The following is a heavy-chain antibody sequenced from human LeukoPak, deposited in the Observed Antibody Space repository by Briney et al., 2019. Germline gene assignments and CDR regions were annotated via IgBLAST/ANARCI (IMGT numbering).Heavy chain of an antibody. J-gene: IGHJ4*02. Sequence: GGSLRLSCAASGLTFSSYEMNWVRQAPGKGLEWVSYISSSGSTIYYADSVKGRFTISRDNAKNSLYLQMNSLRAEDTAVYYCARGTRYSSSWYDYWGQGTLVTVSS. CDR3: ARGTRYSSSWYDY. V-gene: IGHV3-48*03. D-gene: IGHD6-13*01. CDR2: ISSSGSTI. CDR1: GLTFSSYE.